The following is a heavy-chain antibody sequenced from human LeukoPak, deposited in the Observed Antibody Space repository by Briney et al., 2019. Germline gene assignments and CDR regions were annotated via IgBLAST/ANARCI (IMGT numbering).Heavy chain of an antibody. V-gene: IGHV4-59*01. CDR1: GGSISSYY. Sequence: SETLSLTCTVSGGSISSYYWSWIRQPPGKGLEWIGYIYYSGSTNYNPSLKSRVTISVDTSTSTVYMELSSLRSEDTAVYYCARGGSITMVRGVSSWFDPWGQGTLVTVSS. J-gene: IGHJ5*02. CDR3: ARGGSITMVRGVSSWFDP. D-gene: IGHD3-10*01. CDR2: IYYSGST.